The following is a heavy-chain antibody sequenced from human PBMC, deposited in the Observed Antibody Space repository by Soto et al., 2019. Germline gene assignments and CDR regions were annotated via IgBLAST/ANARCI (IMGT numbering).Heavy chain of an antibody. V-gene: IGHV3-15*07. CDR3: TGLWFGEIYNY. CDR1: GFSFKNAW. D-gene: IGHD3-10*01. CDR2: IKNKNDGGTT. J-gene: IGHJ4*01. Sequence: EVELVESGGGLVKPGGSLTLSCVASGFSFKNAWMNWVRQAPGKGLEWVGRIKNKNDGGTTDYAAFVKGRFTISRVASENTLYLHMNGLKTEDTGVYFCTGLWFGEIYNYWGQGSLVTVSS.